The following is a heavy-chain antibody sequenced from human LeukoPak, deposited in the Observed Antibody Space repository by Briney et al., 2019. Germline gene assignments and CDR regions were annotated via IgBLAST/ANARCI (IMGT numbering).Heavy chain of an antibody. Sequence: GGSLRLSCVASGFAFSSYWMTWVRQAPGKGLEWVANIKQDGGEEYYVDSVKGRFTISRDNSKNTLYLQMNSLRAEDTAVYYCAKVIVYGVLPSHFDYWGQRTLVTVSS. CDR1: GFAFSSYW. J-gene: IGHJ4*02. V-gene: IGHV3-7*03. CDR3: AKVIVYGVLPSHFDY. CDR2: IKQDGGEE. D-gene: IGHD4-17*01.